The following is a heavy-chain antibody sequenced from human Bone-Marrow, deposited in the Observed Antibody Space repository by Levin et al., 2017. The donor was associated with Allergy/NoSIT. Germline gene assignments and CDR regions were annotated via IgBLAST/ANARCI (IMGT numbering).Heavy chain of an antibody. J-gene: IGHJ4*02. CDR3: AKGWLQFEYFDY. CDR2: ISGSGSNT. CDR1: GFSFRNYA. Sequence: GGSLRLSCAASGFSFRNYAMSWVRQTPGKGLEWVSTISGSGSNTFYADSMRGRFTISKDNSKNLLYLQIDSLRVDDTAVYYCAKGWLQFEYFDYWGQGTLVTVSS. D-gene: IGHD5-24*01. V-gene: IGHV3-23*01.